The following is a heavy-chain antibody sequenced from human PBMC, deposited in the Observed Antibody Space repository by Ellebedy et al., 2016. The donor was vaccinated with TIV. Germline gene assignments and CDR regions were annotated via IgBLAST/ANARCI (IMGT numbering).Heavy chain of an antibody. D-gene: IGHD4-17*01. Sequence: PGGSLRLSCAASGFTFSNAWMNWVRQAPGKGLEWVAVIWYDGSNKYYADSVKGRFTISRDNSKNTLYLQMNSLRAEDTAVYYCARGDHHDYGDYLDYWGQGTLVTVSS. J-gene: IGHJ4*02. V-gene: IGHV3-33*08. CDR2: IWYDGSNK. CDR3: ARGDHHDYGDYLDY. CDR1: GFTFSNAW.